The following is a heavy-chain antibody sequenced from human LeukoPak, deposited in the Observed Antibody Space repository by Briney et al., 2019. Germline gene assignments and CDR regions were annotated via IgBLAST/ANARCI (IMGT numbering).Heavy chain of an antibody. V-gene: IGHV4-39*07. CDR3: ARGRGHFDY. CDR2: IYYSGTT. D-gene: IGHD3-10*01. Sequence: SETLSLTCTVSGDSISSASHYWGWIRQPPGKGLEWIGTIYYSGTTYYNPSLKSRVTISVDTSKNQFSLKLSSVTAADTAVYYCARGRGHFDYWGQGTLVTVSS. CDR1: GDSISSASHY. J-gene: IGHJ4*02.